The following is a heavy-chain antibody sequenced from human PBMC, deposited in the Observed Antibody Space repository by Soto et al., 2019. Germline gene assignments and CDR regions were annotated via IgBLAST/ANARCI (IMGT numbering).Heavy chain of an antibody. CDR3: ARRQALDY. CDR1: GYTFSTNE. Sequence: GESLKISCKGSGYTFSTNEIAWVRQTPGKGLEWMGIIYPGDSDTRYSPSFEGQVTISVDKSISTAYLQWSSLKASDTAMYYCARRQALDYWGQGTLVPVSS. J-gene: IGHJ4*02. V-gene: IGHV5-51*01. CDR2: IYPGDSDT.